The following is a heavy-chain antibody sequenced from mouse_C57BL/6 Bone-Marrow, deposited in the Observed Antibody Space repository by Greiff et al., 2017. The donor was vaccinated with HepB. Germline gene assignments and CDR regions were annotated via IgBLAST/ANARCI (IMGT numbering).Heavy chain of an antibody. CDR1: GFTFSSYA. CDR2: ISDGGSYT. D-gene: IGHD2-4*01. J-gene: IGHJ4*01. V-gene: IGHV5-4*01. Sequence: EVHLVESGGGLVKPGGSLKLSCAASGFTFSSYAMSWVRQTPEKRLEWVATISDGGSYTYYPDNVKGRFTISRDNAKNNLYLQMSHLKSEDTAMYYCARDQAKDYDGHAMDYWGQGTSVTVSS. CDR3: ARDQAKDYDGHAMDY.